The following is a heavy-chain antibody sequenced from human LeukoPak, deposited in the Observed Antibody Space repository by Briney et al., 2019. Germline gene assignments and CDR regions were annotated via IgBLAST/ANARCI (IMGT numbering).Heavy chain of an antibody. Sequence: PGGSLRPSCAASGFTFNIYEMNWVRQAPGKGLEWVSYISSSGSTIYYADSVKGRFTISRDNAKNSLYLQMNSLRAEDTAVYYCARDNLRCSSTSCYEAVDYWGQGTLVTVSS. CDR1: GFTFNIYE. CDR3: ARDNLRCSSTSCYEAVDY. D-gene: IGHD2-2*01. J-gene: IGHJ4*02. CDR2: ISSSGSTI. V-gene: IGHV3-48*03.